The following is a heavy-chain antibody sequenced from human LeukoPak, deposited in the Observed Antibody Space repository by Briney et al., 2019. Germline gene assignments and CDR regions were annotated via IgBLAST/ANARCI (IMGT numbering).Heavy chain of an antibody. Sequence: PGGSLRLSCAASGLTFSSYAMSWVRQAPGKGLEWVSGISCSSSSTCYADSVKGRFTISRDNSKNTLYLQVNSLRAEDTAVYYCAKALYSSSPYYMDVWGKGTTVSASS. CDR1: GLTFSSYA. D-gene: IGHD6-6*01. CDR2: ISCSSSST. J-gene: IGHJ6*03. V-gene: IGHV3-23*01. CDR3: AKALYSSSPYYMDV.